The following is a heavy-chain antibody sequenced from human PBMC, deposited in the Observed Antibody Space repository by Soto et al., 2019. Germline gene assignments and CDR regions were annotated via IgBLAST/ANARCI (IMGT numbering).Heavy chain of an antibody. D-gene: IGHD3-3*01. Sequence: PSEALSLTCTVSVGSLTEYYWGWIRQPSVKVLEWIVRISTSGNVVSKASLRSRLTMSVDTSKNQFSLRLTSVTAADTAVYYCARDNNDFWSLYPLAFDYWGQGALVTVSS. CDR2: ISTSGNV. V-gene: IGHV4-4*07. J-gene: IGHJ4*02. CDR1: VGSLTEYY. CDR3: ARDNNDFWSLYPLAFDY.